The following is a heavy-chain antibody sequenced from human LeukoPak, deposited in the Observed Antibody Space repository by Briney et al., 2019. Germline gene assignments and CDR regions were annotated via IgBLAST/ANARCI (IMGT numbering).Heavy chain of an antibody. Sequence: PSETLSLTCAVCGGSFSGYYWSWIRQPPGKGLEWIGEINHSGSTNYNPSLKSRVTISVDTSKNQFSLKLSSVTAADTAVYYCARRSYRYTNWFDPWGQGTLVTVSS. J-gene: IGHJ5*02. V-gene: IGHV4-34*01. CDR1: GGSFSGYY. CDR2: INHSGST. CDR3: ARRSYRYTNWFDP. D-gene: IGHD3-16*02.